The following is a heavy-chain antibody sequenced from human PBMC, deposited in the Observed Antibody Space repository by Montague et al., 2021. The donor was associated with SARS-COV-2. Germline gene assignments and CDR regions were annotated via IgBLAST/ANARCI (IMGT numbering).Heavy chain of an antibody. Sequence: SETLSLTCTVSGASISSSENSWGWIRQSPGKGLEWFGSIFYSGTTYFNPSLRSRIAISVDTTKNQFSLKVTSVTAADTAAYYCARHVTSGGVVVALDYWGQGHLVSVSS. CDR1: GASISSSENS. V-gene: IGHV4-39*01. CDR3: ARHVTSGGVVVALDY. CDR2: IFYSGTT. D-gene: IGHD3-16*02. J-gene: IGHJ4*02.